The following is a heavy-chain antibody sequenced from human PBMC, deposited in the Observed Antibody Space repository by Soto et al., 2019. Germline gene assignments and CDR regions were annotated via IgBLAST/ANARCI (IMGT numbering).Heavy chain of an antibody. V-gene: IGHV1-46*01. CDR3: ARDLGQSIFDY. Sequence: QVHLVQSGAEVKKPGASVKVSCKASGYTFTTYYLHWVRQAPGQGLEWMGIINPSGGSTTYAQKFQGRVTMTRDTSTNTVDMELSSLTSEDTAVYYCARDLGQSIFDYWGQGTLVTVSS. CDR1: GYTFTTYY. CDR2: INPSGGST. J-gene: IGHJ4*02. D-gene: IGHD7-27*01.